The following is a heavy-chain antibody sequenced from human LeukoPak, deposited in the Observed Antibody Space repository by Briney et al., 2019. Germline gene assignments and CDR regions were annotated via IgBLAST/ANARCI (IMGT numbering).Heavy chain of an antibody. V-gene: IGHV4-39*01. J-gene: IGHJ4*02. Sequence: PSETLSLTCTVSGASLARDMYHWGWVRQSPGKGLEWIASIYSSGNSYYNPFLKSRVSISVDTSKNHISLKLFSLTGADTALYYCARHLSGSAMMHYFDYWGQGNLVTVSS. D-gene: IGHD5-18*01. CDR1: GASLARDMYH. CDR2: IYSSGNS. CDR3: ARHLSGSAMMHYFDY.